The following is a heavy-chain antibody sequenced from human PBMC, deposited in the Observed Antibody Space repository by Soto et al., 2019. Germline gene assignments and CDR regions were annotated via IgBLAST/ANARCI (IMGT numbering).Heavy chain of an antibody. CDR2: IYPGDSDT. D-gene: IGHD6-13*01. CDR1: GYSFTSYW. J-gene: IGHJ4*02. CDR3: ARHVTRQLVPYYFDY. V-gene: IGHV5-51*01. Sequence: PGESLKISCKGSGYSFTSYWIGWARQMPGKGLEWMGIIYPGDSDTRYSPSFQGQVTISADKSISTAYLQWSSLKASDTAMYYCARHVTRQLVPYYFDYWGQGTLVTAPQ.